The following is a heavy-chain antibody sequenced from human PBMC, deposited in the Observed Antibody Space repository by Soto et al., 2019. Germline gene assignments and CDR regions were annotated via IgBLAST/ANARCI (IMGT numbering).Heavy chain of an antibody. CDR2: IIPIFGTA. Sequence: QVQLVQSGAEVKKPGSSVKVSCKASGGTFSSYAISWVRQAPGQGLEWMGGIIPIFGTANYAQKFQGRVTITADESTSTAYMELNSLRSEDMAVYYCARSPHYGSGSYYYYYGMDVWGQGTTVTVSS. CDR3: ARSPHYGSGSYYYYYGMDV. J-gene: IGHJ6*02. V-gene: IGHV1-69*01. CDR1: GGTFSSYA. D-gene: IGHD3-10*01.